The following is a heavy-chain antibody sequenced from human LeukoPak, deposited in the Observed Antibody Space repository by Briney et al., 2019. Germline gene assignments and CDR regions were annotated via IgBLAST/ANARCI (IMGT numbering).Heavy chain of an antibody. J-gene: IGHJ3*02. D-gene: IGHD3-16*01. Sequence: GGSLRLSCVGSRFTPSTYWMSWVRQAPGKGLEWVANIKQDGDVKQYVDSVKGRFTTSRDNAKKSVYVQMNDLTVEGTAVYYCAAGDTFDIWGQGTLVSVFS. V-gene: IGHV3-7*01. CDR1: RFTPSTYW. CDR3: AAGDTFDI. CDR2: IKQDGDVK.